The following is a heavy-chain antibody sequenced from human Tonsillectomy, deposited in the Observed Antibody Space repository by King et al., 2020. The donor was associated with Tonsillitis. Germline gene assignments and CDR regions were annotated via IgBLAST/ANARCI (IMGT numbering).Heavy chain of an antibody. CDR2: ISGSGGST. J-gene: IGHJ6*02. Sequence: VQLVESGGGLVHPGGSLRLSCAASEFTFSSYAMSWVRQAPGKGLEWVSAISGSGGSTYYADSVKGRFTISRDNSKNTLSLQMNSLRAEDTAVYYCAKCYRKRFCVYYQCAMDVGRQGTADSV. CDR3: AKCYRKRFCVYYQCAMDV. V-gene: IGHV3-23*04. D-gene: IGHD2-15*01. CDR1: EFTFSSYA.